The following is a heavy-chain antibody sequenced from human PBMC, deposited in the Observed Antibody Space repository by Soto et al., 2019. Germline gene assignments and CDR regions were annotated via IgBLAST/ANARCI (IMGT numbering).Heavy chain of an antibody. CDR2: INPNSGGT. D-gene: IGHD3-3*01. J-gene: IGHJ6*02. CDR3: ARDFWSGYRPLGGMDV. Sequence: ASVKVSCKASRYTFTDYYIHWVRQAPGQGLEWMGWINPNSGGTNYAQKFQGWVTMSRDTSISTAYMELSGLKFDDTAVYYCARDFWSGYRPLGGMDVWGQGTSVTVSS. V-gene: IGHV1-2*04. CDR1: RYTFTDYY.